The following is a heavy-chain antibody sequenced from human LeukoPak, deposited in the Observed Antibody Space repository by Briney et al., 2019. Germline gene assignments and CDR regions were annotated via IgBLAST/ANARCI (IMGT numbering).Heavy chain of an antibody. CDR1: GGSISSGSYY. D-gene: IGHD6-19*01. Sequence: SETLSLTCTVSGGSISSGSYYWSWIRQPAGKGLEWIGRIYTSGSTNYNPSLKSRVTISVDTSKNQFSLKLSSVTAADTAVYYCARGGFSSGWYGWYFDLWGRGTLVTVSS. V-gene: IGHV4-61*02. CDR3: ARGGFSSGWYGWYFDL. J-gene: IGHJ2*01. CDR2: IYTSGST.